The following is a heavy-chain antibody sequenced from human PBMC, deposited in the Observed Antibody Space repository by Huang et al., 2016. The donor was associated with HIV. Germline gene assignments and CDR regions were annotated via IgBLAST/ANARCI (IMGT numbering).Heavy chain of an antibody. Sequence: QVQLVESGGGVAQPGRSLRLSCAASGFTFSGYAMHWVRQAPGKGLGWVAVITYDGSNKHYADSVKGRFTISRDNSKNTLYLQMNSLRAEDTAVYYCARDGLVSNYYYDSSGYYLGDAFDIWGQGTMVTVSS. CDR2: ITYDGSNK. J-gene: IGHJ3*02. CDR3: ARDGLVSNYYYDSSGYYLGDAFDI. D-gene: IGHD3-22*01. V-gene: IGHV3-30-3*01. CDR1: GFTFSGYA.